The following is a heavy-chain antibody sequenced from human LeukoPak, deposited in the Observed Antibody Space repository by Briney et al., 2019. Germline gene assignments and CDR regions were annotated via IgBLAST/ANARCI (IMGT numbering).Heavy chain of an antibody. V-gene: IGHV3-66*01. CDR3: ARGRSGAFDY. CDR2: IYSGGST. J-gene: IGHJ4*02. CDR1: GFTFSDYY. D-gene: IGHD3-10*01. Sequence: GGSLRLSCEASGFTFSDYYMSWVRQAPGKGLEWVSLIYSGGSTYYADSVTGRFTISRDNSKNTLYLQMNSLRAEDTAVYYCARGRSGAFDYWGQGTLVTVSS.